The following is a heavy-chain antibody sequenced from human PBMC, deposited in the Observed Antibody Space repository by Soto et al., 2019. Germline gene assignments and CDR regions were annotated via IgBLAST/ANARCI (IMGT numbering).Heavy chain of an antibody. CDR2: IDWDDDK. V-gene: IGHV2-70*04. Sequence: GSGPTLVNPKQTLTLTCTFSGFPLTTSGMRVNWIRQPPGKALEWLGRIDWDDDKLYSSSLRTRLSISKDTSKNQVVLTMIDMDPVDTATYYCARMKQQAGIDYWGPGTLVTVSS. J-gene: IGHJ4*02. CDR3: ARMKQQAGIDY. CDR1: GFPLTTSGMR.